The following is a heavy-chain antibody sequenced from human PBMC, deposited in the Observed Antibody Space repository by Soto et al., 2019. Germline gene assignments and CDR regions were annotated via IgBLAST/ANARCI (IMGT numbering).Heavy chain of an antibody. CDR2: IKSKTDGGTT. V-gene: IGHV3-15*01. CDR3: TTDSMHRIAVAPTDPDMDV. D-gene: IGHD6-19*01. Sequence: GGSLRLSCAASGFTFSNAWMSWVRQAPGKGLKWVGRIKSKTDGGTTDYAAPVKGRFTISRDDSKNTLYLQMNSLKTEDTAVYYCTTDSMHRIAVAPTDPDMDVWGKGTTVTVS. CDR1: GFTFSNAW. J-gene: IGHJ6*03.